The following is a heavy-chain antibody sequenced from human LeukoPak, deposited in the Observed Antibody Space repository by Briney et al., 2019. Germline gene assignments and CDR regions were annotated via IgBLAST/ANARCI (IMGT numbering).Heavy chain of an antibody. V-gene: IGHV3-30*02. CDR3: AKDGGVGGTLDY. Sequence: AGSLTLSCAASGFSFSSYSMHWVLQDPGGGREGVAFIRFDGNEKIYTDSVKGRFIISIDNSKNKLHLQMSSVRAADTALYYCAKDGGVGGTLDYWGQGTLVTVSS. J-gene: IGHJ4*02. CDR1: GFSFSSYS. D-gene: IGHD1-26*01. CDR2: IRFDGNEK.